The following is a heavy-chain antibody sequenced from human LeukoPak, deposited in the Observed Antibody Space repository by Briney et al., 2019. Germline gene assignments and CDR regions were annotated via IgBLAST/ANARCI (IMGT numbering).Heavy chain of an antibody. V-gene: IGHV4-59*12. CDR1: GGSISSYY. CDR3: ATVYNLNWFDP. Sequence: PSETLSLTCTVSGGSISSYYWSWIRQPPGKGLEWIGYIYYSGSTNYNPSLKSRVTISVDTSKNQFSLKLSSVTAADTAVYYCATVYNLNWFDPWGQGTLVTVSS. CDR2: IYYSGST. D-gene: IGHD1-14*01. J-gene: IGHJ5*02.